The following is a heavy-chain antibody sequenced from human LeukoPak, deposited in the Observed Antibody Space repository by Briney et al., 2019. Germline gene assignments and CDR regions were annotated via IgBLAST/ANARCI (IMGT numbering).Heavy chain of an antibody. Sequence: GGSLRLSCAASGFTFSNYGMHWVRQAPGKGLEWVAVISYDGSNKYYADSVKGRFIISRDNSKNTLYLQMNSLRAEDTAVYYCAKSVRGYNYYYYYGMDVWGQGTTVTVSS. V-gene: IGHV3-30*18. CDR1: GFTFSNYG. J-gene: IGHJ6*02. CDR3: AKSVRGYNYYYYYGMDV. CDR2: ISYDGSNK. D-gene: IGHD3-10*02.